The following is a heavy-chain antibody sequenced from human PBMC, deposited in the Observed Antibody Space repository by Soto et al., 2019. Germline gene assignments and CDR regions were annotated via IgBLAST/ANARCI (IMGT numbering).Heavy chain of an antibody. CDR2: INRDGSST. Sequence: EVQLVESGGGLVQPGGSLRLSCAAAGFTFSSYWMYWGRQAPRKRLMWVSRINRDGSSTSCADSVKGRFTISRDNAKNTLYLQMNSLRAEDTAVYYCARVVSGDYEDYWGLGTLVTVSS. CDR1: GFTFSSYW. V-gene: IGHV3-74*01. J-gene: IGHJ4*02. CDR3: ARVVSGDYEDY. D-gene: IGHD4-17*01.